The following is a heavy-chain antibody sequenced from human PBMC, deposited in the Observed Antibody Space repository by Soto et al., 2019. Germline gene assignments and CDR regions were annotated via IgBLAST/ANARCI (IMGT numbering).Heavy chain of an antibody. CDR1: GFTFSSYA. Sequence: HPGGSLRLSCAASGFTFSSYAMSWVRQAPGKGLEWVSAISGSGGSTYYADSVKGRFTISRDNSKNTLYLQMNSLRAEDTAVYYYAKGSVAGDSSGHSPLAWGQGTLVTVSS. J-gene: IGHJ5*02. CDR2: ISGSGGST. D-gene: IGHD3-22*01. CDR3: AKGSVAGDSSGHSPLA. V-gene: IGHV3-23*01.